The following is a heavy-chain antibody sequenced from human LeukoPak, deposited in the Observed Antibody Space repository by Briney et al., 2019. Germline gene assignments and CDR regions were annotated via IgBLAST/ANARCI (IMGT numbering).Heavy chain of an antibody. CDR2: ISGSGGST. CDR1: GFSFTSYA. CDR3: AKDRRGVVAATAPTFDY. J-gene: IGHJ4*02. D-gene: IGHD2-15*01. Sequence: GGSLRLSCAPSGFSFTSYAMGWVRQAPEEGLGWVSAISGSGGSTYYADSVKGRFTISRDNSKNTLYLQMNRLRAEDTAVYYCAKDRRGVVAATAPTFDYWGQGTLVTVSS. V-gene: IGHV3-23*01.